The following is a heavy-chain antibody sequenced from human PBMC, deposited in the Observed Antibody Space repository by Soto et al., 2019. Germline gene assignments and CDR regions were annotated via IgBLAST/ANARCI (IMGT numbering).Heavy chain of an antibody. D-gene: IGHD4-17*01. J-gene: IGHJ4*02. CDR3: ARASRTAVTDY. CDR1: GFTFSDYS. Sequence: EVQLVESGGGLVQPGGSLRLSCAASGFTFSDYSMNWVRQAPGKGLEWVSYISSSSNTVYYADSVKGRFSISRDNAKNSLFLQMNSLRAEDTALYYCARASRTAVTDYWGQGTLVTLSS. V-gene: IGHV3-48*01. CDR2: ISSSSNTV.